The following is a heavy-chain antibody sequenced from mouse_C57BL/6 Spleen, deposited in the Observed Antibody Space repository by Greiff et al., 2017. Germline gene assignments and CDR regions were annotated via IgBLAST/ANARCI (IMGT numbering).Heavy chain of an antibody. D-gene: IGHD3-2*02. CDR1: GYTFTSYW. CDR3: AGGQDSSGYDY. Sequence: QVQLKQPGAELVKPGASVKMSCKASGYTFTSYWITWVKQRPGQGLEWIGDIYPGSGSTNYNEKFKSKATLTVDTSSSTAYMQLSSLTSEDSAVYYCAGGQDSSGYDYWGQGTTLTVSS. V-gene: IGHV1-55*01. J-gene: IGHJ2*01. CDR2: IYPGSGST.